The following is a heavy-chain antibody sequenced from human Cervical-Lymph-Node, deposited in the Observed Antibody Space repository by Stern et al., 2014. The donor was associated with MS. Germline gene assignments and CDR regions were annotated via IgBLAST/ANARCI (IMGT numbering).Heavy chain of an antibody. CDR2: IIPILGIA. Sequence: QLVQSGAEVKKPGSSGKVSCKASGGTFSSYTISWVRQAPGQGLEWMGRIIPILGIANYAQKFQGRVTITADKSTSTAYMELSSLRSEDTAVYYCARRGPTVTYFDYWGQGTLVTVSS. CDR3: ARRGPTVTYFDY. D-gene: IGHD4-17*01. V-gene: IGHV1-69*09. J-gene: IGHJ4*02. CDR1: GGTFSSYT.